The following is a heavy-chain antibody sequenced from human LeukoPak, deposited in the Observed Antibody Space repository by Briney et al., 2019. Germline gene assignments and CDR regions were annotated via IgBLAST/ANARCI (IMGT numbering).Heavy chain of an antibody. D-gene: IGHD2-21*01. V-gene: IGHV3-48*03. CDR1: GFTFSSYE. Sequence: GGSLRLSCAASGFTFSSYEMNWVRQAPGKGLEWVSYISSSGSTIYYADSVKGRFTISRDNAKNSLYLQMNRLRPEDAAVYYCAKAPVTTCRGAYCYPFDYWGQGTLVAVSS. CDR3: AKAPVTTCRGAYCYPFDY. J-gene: IGHJ4*02. CDR2: ISSSGSTI.